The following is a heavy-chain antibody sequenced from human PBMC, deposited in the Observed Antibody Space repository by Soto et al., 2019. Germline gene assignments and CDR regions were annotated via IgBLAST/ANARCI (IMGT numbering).Heavy chain of an antibody. D-gene: IGHD2-2*01. CDR3: ARGRFSYRGLPDPAAMKNYYYYMDV. CDR2: ISSSSSYI. CDR1: GFTFSTYR. J-gene: IGHJ6*03. V-gene: IGHV3-21*01. Sequence: EVQLVESGGGLVKPGGSLRLSCAASGFTFSTYRMKWVRQAPGKGLEWVSSISSSSSYIHYADSVKGRFTISRDNAKNSLYLQMNSLRAEDTAVYYCARGRFSYRGLPDPAAMKNYYYYMDVWGKGTTVTVSS.